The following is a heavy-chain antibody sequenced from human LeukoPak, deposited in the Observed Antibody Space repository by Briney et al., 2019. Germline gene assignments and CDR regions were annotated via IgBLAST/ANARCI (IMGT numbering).Heavy chain of an antibody. CDR3: TRDRKYYEI. J-gene: IGHJ3*02. Sequence: SETLSLTCTVSGGSISDYYWSWIRQPPGERLEWIGYIYYTGTTTYNPSLKTRATLSIDTSKNQFSLKLSSVTAADTAMYYCTRDRKYYEIWGQGTMVTVSS. CDR1: GGSISDYY. D-gene: IGHD1-14*01. CDR2: IYYTGTT. V-gene: IGHV4-59*01.